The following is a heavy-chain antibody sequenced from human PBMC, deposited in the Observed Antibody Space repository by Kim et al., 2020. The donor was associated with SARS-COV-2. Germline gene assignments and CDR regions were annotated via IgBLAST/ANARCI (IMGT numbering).Heavy chain of an antibody. D-gene: IGHD3-22*01. CDR3: ARTEDYYDSSGYGSGAFDI. Sequence: GGSLRLSCAASGFTVSSNYMSWVRQAPGKGLEWVSVIYSGGSTYYADSVKGRFTISRDNSKNTLYLQMNSLRAEDTAVYYCARTEDYYDSSGYGSGAFDIWGQGTMVTVSS. CDR2: IYSGGST. V-gene: IGHV3-53*01. CDR1: GFTVSSNY. J-gene: IGHJ3*02.